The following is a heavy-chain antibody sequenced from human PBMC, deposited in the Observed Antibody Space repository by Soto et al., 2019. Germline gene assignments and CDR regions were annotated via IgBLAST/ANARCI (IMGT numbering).Heavy chain of an antibody. CDR3: ATRGSSSSIDY. J-gene: IGHJ4*02. Sequence: QVQLVQSGAEVKKPGSSVKVSCKASGDTFSTYGISWVRQAPGQGLEWMGGIIPLFGTAKYAQKFQGRVTITADESTSTAYMELSSLRSEDTAVYYCATRGSSSSIDYWGQGTLVTVSS. CDR1: GDTFSTYG. CDR2: IIPLFGTA. V-gene: IGHV1-69*01. D-gene: IGHD6-6*01.